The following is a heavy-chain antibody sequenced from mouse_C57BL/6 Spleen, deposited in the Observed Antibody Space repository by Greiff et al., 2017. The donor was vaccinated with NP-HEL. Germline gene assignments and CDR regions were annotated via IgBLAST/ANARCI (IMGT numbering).Heavy chain of an antibody. CDR3: ARRDYGSSYWYFDV. Sequence: EVHLVESEGGLVQPGSSMKLSCTASGFTFSDYYMAWVRQVPEKGLEWVANINYDGSSTYYLDSLKSRFIISRDNAKNILYLQMSSLKSEDTATYYGARRDYGSSYWYFDVWGTGTTVTVSS. CDR2: INYDGSST. CDR1: GFTFSDYY. V-gene: IGHV5-16*02. J-gene: IGHJ1*03. D-gene: IGHD1-1*01.